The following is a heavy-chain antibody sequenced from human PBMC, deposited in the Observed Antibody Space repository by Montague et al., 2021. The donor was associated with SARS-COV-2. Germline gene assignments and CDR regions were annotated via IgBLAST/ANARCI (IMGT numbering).Heavy chain of an antibody. CDR1: GGSIANDD. Sequence: SETLSLTCTVSGGSIANDDWSWIRQPPGKGLEWIVNIFKNGETNYNPSLKSRVIISVDTSKSQFSLKVTSVTAADTAVYYRAGYYERSLDVWGQGTTVTVSS. J-gene: IGHJ6*02. CDR2: IFKNGET. V-gene: IGHV4-59*08. D-gene: IGHD3-22*01. CDR3: AGYYERSLDV.